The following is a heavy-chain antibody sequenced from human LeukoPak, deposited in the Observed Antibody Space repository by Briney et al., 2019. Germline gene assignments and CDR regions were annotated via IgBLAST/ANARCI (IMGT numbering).Heavy chain of an antibody. D-gene: IGHD2-15*01. CDR3: ARDPQYCSGGSCYHGFWFDP. CDR2: IWYDGSNK. J-gene: IGHJ5*02. CDR1: GFTFSSYG. Sequence: PGRSLRLSCAASGFTFSSYGMHWVRQARGKGLERVAVIWYDGSNKYYADSVKGRFTISRDNSKNTLYLQMNSLRAEDAAVYYCARDPQYCSGGSCYHGFWFDPWGQGTLVTVSS. V-gene: IGHV3-33*01.